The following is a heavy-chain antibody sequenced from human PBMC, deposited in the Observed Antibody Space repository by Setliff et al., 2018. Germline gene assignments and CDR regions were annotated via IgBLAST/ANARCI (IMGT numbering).Heavy chain of an antibody. CDR1: GGSISDNNYY. CDR2: ISHSANK. J-gene: IGHJ4*02. D-gene: IGHD5-12*01. Sequence: SETLSLTCTVSGGSISDNNYYWGWTRQSPGKELEWIGGISHSANKYYNPSFRSGVTIPIDMSKNQFSLNIDSVTAADTAVYYCARESRFGYSGYDCAFDFWGQGMLVTVSS. V-gene: IGHV4-39*02. CDR3: ARESRFGYSGYDCAFDF.